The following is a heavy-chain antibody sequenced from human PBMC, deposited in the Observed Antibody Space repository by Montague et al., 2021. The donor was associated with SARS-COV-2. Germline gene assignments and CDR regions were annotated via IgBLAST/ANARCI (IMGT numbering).Heavy chain of an antibody. J-gene: IGHJ3*01. Sequence: SETLSLTCTVSGGSITNNIDYWAWIRQPPGKGLEWIGSIYYTGNTYYNPSLKSRVTISVVTSTNHFTLKLSSVTAAETAVYYCARLNRYFDSSGSPSAFDFWGQGTKVTVSS. CDR1: GGSITNNIDY. CDR2: IYYTGNT. V-gene: IGHV4-39*02. CDR3: ARLNRYFDSSGSPSAFDF. D-gene: IGHD3-22*01.